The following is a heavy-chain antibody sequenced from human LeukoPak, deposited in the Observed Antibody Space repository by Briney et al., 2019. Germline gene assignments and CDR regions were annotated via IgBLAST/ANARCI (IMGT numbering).Heavy chain of an antibody. V-gene: IGHV4-38-2*02. Sequence: SETLSLTCTVSGYSISSGYYWGWIRQPPGKGLEWIGSIYHSGSTYYNPSLRSRVTISVDTSKNQFSLKLSSVTAADTAVYYCARGSSSDWFDPWGQGTLVTVSS. D-gene: IGHD6-6*01. J-gene: IGHJ5*02. CDR3: ARGSSSDWFDP. CDR2: IYHSGST. CDR1: GYSISSGYY.